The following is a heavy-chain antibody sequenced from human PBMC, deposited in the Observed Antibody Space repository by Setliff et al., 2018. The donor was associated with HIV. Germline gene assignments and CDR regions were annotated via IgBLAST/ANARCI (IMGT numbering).Heavy chain of an antibody. Sequence: SETLSLTCAVSGGSISSDNWWTWVRQPPGKGLEWIGEIYHSEYTNYNASLKSRVSMSVDKSKNQFSLSLDSVTAADTAVYYCATDPKGDGWAYFDSWGQGTLVTVSS. CDR1: GGSISSDNW. CDR3: ATDPKGDGWAYFDS. V-gene: IGHV4-4*02. CDR2: IYHSEYT. J-gene: IGHJ4*02. D-gene: IGHD6-19*01.